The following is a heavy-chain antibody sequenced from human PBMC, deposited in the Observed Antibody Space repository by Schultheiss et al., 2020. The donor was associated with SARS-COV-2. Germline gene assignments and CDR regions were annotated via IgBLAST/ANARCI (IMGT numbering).Heavy chain of an antibody. CDR1: GDSVSSGSYY. CDR3: ARAGKAVAGYYYYGMDV. J-gene: IGHJ6*02. CDR2: IYYGGST. V-gene: IGHV4-61*01. D-gene: IGHD6-19*01. Sequence: SQTLSLTCTVSGDSVSSGSYYWSWIRQPPGKGLEWIGYIYYGGSTNYNPSLKSRVTISVGTSKNQFSLRLTSVTAADTAVYYCARAGKAVAGYYYYGMDVWGQGTTVTVSS.